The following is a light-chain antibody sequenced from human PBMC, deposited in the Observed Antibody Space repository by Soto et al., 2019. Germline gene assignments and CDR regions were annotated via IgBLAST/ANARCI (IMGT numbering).Light chain of an antibody. Sequence: QSALTQSASVSGSPGQSITISCTGASSDVGSYDVVSWYQQLPGKAPKLMIYEVTKRPSGVSNRFSGSKSGNTASLTISGLQAEDEADYYCSYVGGSTFVVFGGGTKLTVL. CDR1: SSDVGSYDV. J-gene: IGLJ2*01. V-gene: IGLV2-23*02. CDR3: CSYVGGSTFVV. CDR2: EVT.